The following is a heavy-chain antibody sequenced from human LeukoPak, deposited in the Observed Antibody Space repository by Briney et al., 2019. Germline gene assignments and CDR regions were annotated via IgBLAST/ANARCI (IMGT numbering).Heavy chain of an antibody. Sequence: SETLSLTXAVYGGSFSGYYWSWIRQPPGKGLEWIGEINHSGSTNYNPSLKSRVTISVDTSKNQFSLKLSSVTAADTAVYYCARTWSGYSRHRNKKGYFDYWGQGTLVTVSS. D-gene: IGHD3-3*01. CDR2: INHSGST. CDR1: GGSFSGYY. V-gene: IGHV4-34*01. J-gene: IGHJ4*02. CDR3: ARTWSGYSRHRNKKGYFDY.